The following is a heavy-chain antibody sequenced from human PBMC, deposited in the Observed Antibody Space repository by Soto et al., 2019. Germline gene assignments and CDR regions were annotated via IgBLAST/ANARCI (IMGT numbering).Heavy chain of an antibody. D-gene: IGHD3-9*01. J-gene: IGHJ4*02. V-gene: IGHV3-23*01. CDR2: ISGSGRST. CDR3: AKVLRYFDWLLWACHY. Sequence: GGLLTHSCAVAEVFISSYAMSCVRQASGKGLEWFSAISGSGRSTDNADSVKGRFTISRENSINTLYLQMNSLRAVDTAVFYFAKVLRYFDWLLWACHYWGKGPLV. CDR1: EVFISSYA.